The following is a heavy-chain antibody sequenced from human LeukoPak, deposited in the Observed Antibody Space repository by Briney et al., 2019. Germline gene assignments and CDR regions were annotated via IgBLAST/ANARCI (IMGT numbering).Heavy chain of an antibody. Sequence: PSETLSLTCTVSGGSISSSSYYWGWIRQPPGKGLEWIGRIYYSGSTYYNPSLKSRVTISVDTSKNQFSLKLSSVTAADTAVYYCASEGVYYYDSSGSPDFDYWGQGTLVTVSS. CDR1: GGSISSSSYY. J-gene: IGHJ4*02. CDR3: ASEGVYYYDSSGSPDFDY. V-gene: IGHV4-39*01. CDR2: IYYSGST. D-gene: IGHD3-22*01.